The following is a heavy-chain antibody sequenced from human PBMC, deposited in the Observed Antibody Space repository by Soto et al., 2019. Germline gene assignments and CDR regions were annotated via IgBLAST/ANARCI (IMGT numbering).Heavy chain of an antibody. J-gene: IGHJ5*02. V-gene: IGHV4-39*01. CDR3: GAIYDFWSGYAYNWFDP. CDR2: IYYSGST. D-gene: IGHD3-3*01. CDR1: GGSISSSSYY. Sequence: SETLSLTCTVSGGSISSSSYYWGWIRQPPGKGLEWIGSIYYSGSTYYNLSLKSRVTISVDTSKNQFSLKLSSVSAADTAVYNCGAIYDFWSGYAYNWFDPWGQGTLVTVSS.